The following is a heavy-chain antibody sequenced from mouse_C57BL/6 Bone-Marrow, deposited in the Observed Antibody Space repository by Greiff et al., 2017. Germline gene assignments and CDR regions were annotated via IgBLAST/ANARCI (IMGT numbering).Heavy chain of an antibody. CDR1: GFTFSSYA. Sequence: EVKLMESGGGLVKPGGSLKLSCAASGFTFSSYAMSWVRQTPEKRLEWVATISDGGSYTYYPDNVKGRFTISRDNAKNNLYLQMRHLKSEDTAMYYCARPDYSVYAMDYWGQGTSVTVSS. CDR2: ISDGGSYT. D-gene: IGHD2-12*01. J-gene: IGHJ4*01. V-gene: IGHV5-4*03. CDR3: ARPDYSVYAMDY.